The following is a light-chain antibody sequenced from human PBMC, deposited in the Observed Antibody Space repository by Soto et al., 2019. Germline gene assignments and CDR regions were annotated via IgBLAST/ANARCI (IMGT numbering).Light chain of an antibody. J-gene: IGKJ1*01. CDR3: QQYNSYSAWT. CDR1: QSISSW. Sequence: DIQMTQSPSTLSASVGDRVTITCRASQSISSWLAWYQQKPGKAPKLLIYKASSLESGVPSRLSGSGSWTEFTLTISSLQPDDFSAYYCQQYNSYSAWTFGQGTKVEIK. CDR2: KAS. V-gene: IGKV1-5*03.